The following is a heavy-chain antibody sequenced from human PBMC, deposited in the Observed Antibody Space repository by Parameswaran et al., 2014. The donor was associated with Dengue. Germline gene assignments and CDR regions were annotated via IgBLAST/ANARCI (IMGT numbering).Heavy chain of an antibody. J-gene: IGHJ6*03. CDR2: MNPNSGNT. Sequence: WVRQAPGQGLEWMGWMNPNSGNTGYAQKFQGRVTITRNTSISTAYMELSSLRSEDTAVYYCARGVRPTGSMDVWGKGTTVTVSS. CDR3: ARGVRPTGSMDV. V-gene: IGHV1-8*03. D-gene: IGHD2-8*02.